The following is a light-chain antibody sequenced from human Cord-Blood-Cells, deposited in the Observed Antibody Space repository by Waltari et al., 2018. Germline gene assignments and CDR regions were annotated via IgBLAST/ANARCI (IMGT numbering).Light chain of an antibody. CDR3: SSYAGSNNVV. CDR2: EVS. Sequence: QSALTQPPSASGSPGPSVTISCTGTSSDVGGYNYVSWYQQHPGKAPKLMIYEVSKRPSGGPDRFAGSKPGNTASLTVSGLQAEDEADYYGSSYAGSNNVVFGGGTKLTVL. V-gene: IGLV2-8*01. J-gene: IGLJ2*01. CDR1: SSDVGGYNY.